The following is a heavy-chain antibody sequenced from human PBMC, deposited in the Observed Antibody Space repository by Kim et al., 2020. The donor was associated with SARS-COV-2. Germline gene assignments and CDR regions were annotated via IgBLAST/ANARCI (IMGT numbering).Heavy chain of an antibody. CDR3: ARDARAVAANDAFDI. J-gene: IGHJ3*02. D-gene: IGHD6-19*01. CDR2: IYSGGST. V-gene: IGHV3-53*01. Sequence: GGSLRLSCAASGFTVSSNYMSWVRQAPGKGLEWVSVIYSGGSTYYADSVKGRFTISRDNSKNTLYLQMNSLRAEDTAVYYCARDARAVAANDAFDIWGQGTMVTVSS. CDR1: GFTVSSNY.